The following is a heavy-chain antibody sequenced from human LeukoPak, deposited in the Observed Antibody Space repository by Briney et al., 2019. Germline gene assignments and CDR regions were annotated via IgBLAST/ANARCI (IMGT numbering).Heavy chain of an antibody. Sequence: SETLSLTCTVSGGSIRSSSYYWGWIRQPPGKGLEWIGSIYYSGSTCYNPSLKSRVTISVDTSKNQFSLKLSSVTAADTAVYYCARVDSGGYHSDYWGQGTLVTVSS. CDR1: GGSIRSSSYY. CDR3: ARVDSGGYHSDY. J-gene: IGHJ4*02. D-gene: IGHD3-22*01. CDR2: IYYSGST. V-gene: IGHV4-39*07.